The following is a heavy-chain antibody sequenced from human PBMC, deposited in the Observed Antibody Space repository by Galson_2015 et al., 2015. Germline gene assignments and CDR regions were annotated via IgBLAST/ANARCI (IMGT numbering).Heavy chain of an antibody. J-gene: IGHJ4*02. Sequence: GWIRQPPGKGLEWIGSIYYSGSTYYNPSLKSQISISVDTSKNQFSLKLSSVTAADTAVYYCARDLRVMGLRGYFDYWGQGILVTVSS. CDR3: ARDLRVMGLRGYFDY. V-gene: IGHV4-39*07. D-gene: IGHD3-10*01. CDR2: IYYSGST.